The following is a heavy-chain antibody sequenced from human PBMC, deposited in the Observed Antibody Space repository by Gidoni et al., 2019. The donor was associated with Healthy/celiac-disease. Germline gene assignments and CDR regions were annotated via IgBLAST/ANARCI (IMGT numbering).Heavy chain of an antibody. CDR3: AREGIAVAGTNWFDP. V-gene: IGHV3-30*01. D-gene: IGHD6-19*01. CDR2: ISYDGSNK. CDR1: GFSFSSYA. J-gene: IGHJ5*02. Sequence: QVQLVESGEGVVQPGSSLRLSCAASGFSFSSYAMHWVRQAPGKGLEWGAFISYDGSNKYYADSVKGRFTIARDNSKNTLYLQMNSLRAEDTAVYYCAREGIAVAGTNWFDPWGQGTLVTVSS.